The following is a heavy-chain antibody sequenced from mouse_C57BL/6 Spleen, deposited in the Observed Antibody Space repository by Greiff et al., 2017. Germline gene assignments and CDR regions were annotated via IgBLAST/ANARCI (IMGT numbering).Heavy chain of an antibody. CDR1: GYAFSSSW. Sequence: VQLHQSGPELVKPGASVKISCKASGYAFSSSWMNWVKQRPGKGLEWIGRIYPGDGDTNYNGKFKGKATLTADKSSSTAYMQLSSLTSEDSAVYFCARWELARYFDYWGQGTTLTVSS. J-gene: IGHJ2*01. CDR2: IYPGDGDT. D-gene: IGHD4-1*01. CDR3: ARWELARYFDY. V-gene: IGHV1-82*01.